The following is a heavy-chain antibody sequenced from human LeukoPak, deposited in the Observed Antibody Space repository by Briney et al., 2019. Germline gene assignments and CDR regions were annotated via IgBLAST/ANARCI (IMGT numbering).Heavy chain of an antibody. D-gene: IGHD3-10*01. J-gene: IGHJ4*02. CDR1: GITFSNYA. CDR2: ISGSGGST. V-gene: IGHV3-23*01. Sequence: GGSLRLSCAASGITFSNYAMNWVRRAPGKGLEWVSTISGSGGSTYYADSVKGRFTISRDNSKNTLYLQMNSLRAEDTAVYYCAKQQHNYYYGSGSYYDYWGQGTLVTVSS. CDR3: AKQQHNYYYGSGSYYDY.